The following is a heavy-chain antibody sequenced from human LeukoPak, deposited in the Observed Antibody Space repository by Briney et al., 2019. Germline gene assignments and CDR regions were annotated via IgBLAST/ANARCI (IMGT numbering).Heavy chain of an antibody. V-gene: IGHV3-33*01. J-gene: IGHJ4*02. CDR1: GFTFSSYG. CDR2: IRYDGSYK. D-gene: IGHD3-22*01. Sequence: GRSLRLSCAASGFTFSSYGMHWVRQAPGKGLEWVAFIRYDGSYKYYADSVKGRFTISRDNAKNSLYLQMNSLRAEDTAVYYCARETPRYYFESSGVYYFDHWGQGTLVTVSS. CDR3: ARETPRYYFESSGVYYFDH.